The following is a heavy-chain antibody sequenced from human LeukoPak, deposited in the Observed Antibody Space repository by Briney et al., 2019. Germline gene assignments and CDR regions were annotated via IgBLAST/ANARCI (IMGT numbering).Heavy chain of an antibody. D-gene: IGHD6-19*01. CDR3: AKSQWLVGEALFDY. V-gene: IGHV3-23*01. Sequence: GGSLRLSCAASGFTFSSYAMSWVRQAPGKGLEWVSAISGSGGSTYYADSVKGRFTISRDNSKNTLYPQMNSLRAEDTAVYYCAKSQWLVGEALFDYWGQGTLVTVSS. CDR1: GFTFSSYA. CDR2: ISGSGGST. J-gene: IGHJ4*02.